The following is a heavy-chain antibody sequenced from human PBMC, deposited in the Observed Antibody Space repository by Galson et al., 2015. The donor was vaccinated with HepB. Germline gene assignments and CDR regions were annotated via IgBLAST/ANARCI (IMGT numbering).Heavy chain of an antibody. CDR3: ARSGYCSSTVCENFFDI. CDR1: GYTFTPYY. Sequence: SVKVSCKASGYTFTPYYIHWVRQAPGQGLEWMGIINPSGGSTSYAQKFQGRVTMTRDTSTSTVYMELSSLISEDTAMYYCARSGYCSSTVCENFFDIWGQGTTVTVSS. D-gene: IGHD2-2*01. CDR2: INPSGGST. J-gene: IGHJ3*02. V-gene: IGHV1-46*01.